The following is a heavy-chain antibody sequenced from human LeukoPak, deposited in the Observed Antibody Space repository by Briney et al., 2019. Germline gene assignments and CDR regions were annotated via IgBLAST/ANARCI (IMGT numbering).Heavy chain of an antibody. CDR1: GYTFTSYA. Sequence: PGASVKVSCKASGYTFTSYAMHWVRQAPGQRLEWMGWINAGNGNTKYSQKFQGRVTMTRDTSISTAYMELNSLTSEDTAVYYCAKNVRDTGTFDYWGQGTLVTVSS. V-gene: IGHV1-3*01. CDR2: INAGNGNT. CDR3: AKNVRDTGTFDY. D-gene: IGHD5-18*01. J-gene: IGHJ4*02.